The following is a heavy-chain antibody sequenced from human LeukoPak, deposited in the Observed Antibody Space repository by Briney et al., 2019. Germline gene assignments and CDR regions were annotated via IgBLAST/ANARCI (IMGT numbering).Heavy chain of an antibody. D-gene: IGHD1-14*01. Sequence: GGSLRLSCAASGFIFSTYSMNWVRQAPGKGLEWVSFISSSGSSKSYAASVKGRFTISNDNAKNSVYLQMNSLRDEDTAVYYCARTTSGDWGQGTLVTVSS. CDR2: ISSSGSSK. CDR1: GFIFSTYS. CDR3: ARTTSGD. V-gene: IGHV3-48*02. J-gene: IGHJ4*02.